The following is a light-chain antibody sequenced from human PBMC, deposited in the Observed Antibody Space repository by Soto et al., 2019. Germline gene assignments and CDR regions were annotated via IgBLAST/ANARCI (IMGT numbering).Light chain of an antibody. CDR2: AAS. CDR3: QQYYSSPRT. Sequence: AIRMTQSPSSFSASTGDRVTITCRASQGISSYLAWYQQKPGKAPKLLIYAASTLQSGVPSRFSGSGSGTGFALTISCLQCEDFATYYCQQYYSSPRTFGQGTKVEIK. J-gene: IGKJ1*01. CDR1: QGISSY. V-gene: IGKV1-8*01.